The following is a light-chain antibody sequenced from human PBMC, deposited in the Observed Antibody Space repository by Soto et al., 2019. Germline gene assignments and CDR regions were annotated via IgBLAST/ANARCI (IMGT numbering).Light chain of an antibody. V-gene: IGKV1-33*01. CDR3: QQYDNLIT. CDR1: QDISNY. J-gene: IGKJ5*01. Sequence: EIQMTQSPSSLSASVGDRDTITCQASQDISNYLNWYQQKPGKAPKLLIYDASNLETGVPSRFSGSGSATDFTFTVSSLQPEDIATYYCQQYDNLITFGQGTRLEIK. CDR2: DAS.